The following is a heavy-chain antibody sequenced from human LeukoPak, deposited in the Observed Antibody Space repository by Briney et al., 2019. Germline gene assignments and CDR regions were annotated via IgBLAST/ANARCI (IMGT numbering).Heavy chain of an antibody. CDR1: GFTFSTYS. J-gene: IGHJ4*02. D-gene: IGHD2-15*01. Sequence: RGSLRLSCAASGFTFSTYSMNWVRQAPGKGLEWVSSISSGSRYIYYADSVKGRFTISRDNAKNSLYLQMNSLRAEGTAVYYCARCSGGSCYHSDYWGQGTLVTVSS. V-gene: IGHV3-21*01. CDR2: ISSGSRYI. CDR3: ARCSGGSCYHSDY.